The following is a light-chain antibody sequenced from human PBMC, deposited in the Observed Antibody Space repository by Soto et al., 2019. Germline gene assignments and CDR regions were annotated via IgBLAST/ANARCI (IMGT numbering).Light chain of an antibody. Sequence: ENVLTQSPGTLSLSPGERATLSCRASQSVDSNYLAWYQQKPGQAPRLLIYGTSSRATGIPDRFSGSGSGTDFTLTIGRLESEDFAVYYCQQYGSSLCTFGQGTKLEIK. V-gene: IGKV3-20*01. CDR1: QSVDSNY. CDR3: QQYGSSLCT. J-gene: IGKJ2*02. CDR2: GTS.